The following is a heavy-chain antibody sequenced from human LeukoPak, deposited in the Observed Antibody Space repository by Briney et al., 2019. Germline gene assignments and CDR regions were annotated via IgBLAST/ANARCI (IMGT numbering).Heavy chain of an antibody. Sequence: GESLKISCKGSGYSFTSYWIGWVRQMPGKGLEWMGIIYPGDSDTRYSPSFQGQVTISADKSISTAYQQWSSLKASDTAMYYCARPSTVEMATITYFDYWGQGTLVTVSS. J-gene: IGHJ4*02. CDR3: ARPSTVEMATITYFDY. D-gene: IGHD5-24*01. CDR2: IYPGDSDT. V-gene: IGHV5-51*01. CDR1: GYSFTSYW.